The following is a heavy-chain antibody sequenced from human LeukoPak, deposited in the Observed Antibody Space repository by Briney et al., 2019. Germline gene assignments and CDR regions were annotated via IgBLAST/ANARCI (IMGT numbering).Heavy chain of an antibody. J-gene: IGHJ4*02. V-gene: IGHV1-2*02. CDR3: ARVQGRYDSSGYYYG. CDR2: INPNSGGT. CDR1: GYTFTGYY. D-gene: IGHD3-22*01. Sequence: ASVKVSCKASGYTFTGYYMHWVRQAPGQGLEWMGWINPNSGGTKYAQKFQGRVTMTRDTSISTAYMELSRLRSDDTAVYYCARVQGRYDSSGYYYGWGQGTLVTVSS.